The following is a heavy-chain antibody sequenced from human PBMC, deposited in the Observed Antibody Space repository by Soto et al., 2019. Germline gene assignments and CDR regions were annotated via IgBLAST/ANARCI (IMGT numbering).Heavy chain of an antibody. CDR3: ATLTVTGGVDV. D-gene: IGHD4-17*01. V-gene: IGHV3-74*01. Sequence: EVQLVESGGGLVQPGGSLRLSCAASGFIFSSYWMHWVRQAPGKGLAWVSCINSDGSRTGYADSGKGRFTISRDNAKNTLYLQMNSLSAEDTAVYYCATLTVTGGVDVWGQGTTVTVSS. CDR2: INSDGSRT. J-gene: IGHJ6*02. CDR1: GFIFSSYW.